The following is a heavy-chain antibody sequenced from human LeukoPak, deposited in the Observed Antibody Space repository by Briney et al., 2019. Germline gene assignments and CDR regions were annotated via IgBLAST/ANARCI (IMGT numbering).Heavy chain of an antibody. Sequence: GGSLRLSCAASGFSFSTYGMHWVRQAPGKGLEWVAVIWYDGSKEYYADSVKGRVTISRDTSKNTLYLQMNSLRVEDTAVYYCAREGSGWYGDYWGQGTLVTVSS. D-gene: IGHD6-19*01. CDR1: GFSFSTYG. J-gene: IGHJ4*02. CDR2: IWYDGSKE. V-gene: IGHV3-33*01. CDR3: AREGSGWYGDY.